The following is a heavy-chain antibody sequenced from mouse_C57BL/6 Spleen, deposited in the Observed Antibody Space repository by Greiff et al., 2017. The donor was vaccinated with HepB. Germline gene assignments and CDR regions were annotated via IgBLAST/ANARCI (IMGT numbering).Heavy chain of an antibody. V-gene: IGHV1-52*01. CDR2: IDPSDSET. J-gene: IGHJ4*01. CDR1: GYTFTSYW. Sequence: QVQLQQPGAELVRPGSSVKLSCKASGYTFTSYWMHWVKQRPIQGLEWIGNIDPSDSETHYNQKFKDKATLTVDKSSSTAYMQLSSLTSEDSAVYCCARGTTVVPMDDWGQGTSVTVTS. D-gene: IGHD1-1*01. CDR3: ARGTTVVPMDD.